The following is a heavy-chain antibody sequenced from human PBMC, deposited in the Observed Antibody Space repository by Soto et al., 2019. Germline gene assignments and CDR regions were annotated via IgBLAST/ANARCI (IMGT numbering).Heavy chain of an antibody. D-gene: IGHD2-2*01. CDR3: AKYFSSSPQSQPKNPRIVVPAALEELDYYYYYMDV. V-gene: IGHV3-23*01. Sequence: GGSLRLSCAASGFTFSSYAMSWVRQAPGKGLEWVSAISGSGGSTYYADSVKGRFTISRDNSKNTLYLQMNSLRAEDTAVYYCAKYFSSSPQSQPKNPRIVVPAALEELDYYYYYMDVWGKGTTVTVSS. CDR2: ISGSGGST. CDR1: GFTFSSYA. J-gene: IGHJ6*03.